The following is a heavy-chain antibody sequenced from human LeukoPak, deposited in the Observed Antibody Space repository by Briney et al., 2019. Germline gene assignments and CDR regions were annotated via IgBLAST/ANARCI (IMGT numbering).Heavy chain of an antibody. D-gene: IGHD6-19*01. CDR2: ISSSDSTK. CDR1: GFMFSTYS. V-gene: IGHV3-48*01. CDR3: AKGGSSGWYLSNWFDP. J-gene: IGHJ5*02. Sequence: GGSLRLSCAASGFMFSTYSMQWVRQAPGKGLEWVSYISSSDSTKYYADSVKGRFTISRDNSKNTLYLQMNSLRAEDTAIYHCAKGGSSGWYLSNWFDPWGQGTLVTVSS.